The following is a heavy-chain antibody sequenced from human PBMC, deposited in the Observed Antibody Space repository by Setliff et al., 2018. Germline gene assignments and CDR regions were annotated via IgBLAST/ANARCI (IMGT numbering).Heavy chain of an antibody. CDR2: IYHNGNT. Sequence: LSLTCTVSGGSTSPYFWSWIRQPPGKGLEWIGYIYHNGNTNFNPSLKTRVTMSVDPSKNQFALNLRSVTAADTAVYYCVRDRTAYSYGLDVWAQGTTVTVSS. D-gene: IGHD5-18*01. V-gene: IGHV4-59*01. J-gene: IGHJ6*02. CDR1: GGSTSPYF. CDR3: VRDRTAYSYGLDV.